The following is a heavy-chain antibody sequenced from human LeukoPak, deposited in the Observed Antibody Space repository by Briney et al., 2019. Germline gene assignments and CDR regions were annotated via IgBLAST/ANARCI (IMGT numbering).Heavy chain of an antibody. J-gene: IGHJ4*02. D-gene: IGHD3-22*01. CDR1: GYTFTGYY. CDR2: INPNSGGT. Sequence: VASVKVSCKASGYTFTGYYMHWVRQAPGQGLEWMGWINPNSGGTNYAQKFQGRVTMTRDTSISTAYMELSRLRSDDTAVYYCARDSLRVVVSNDYWGQGTLVTVSS. CDR3: ARDSLRVVVSNDY. V-gene: IGHV1-2*02.